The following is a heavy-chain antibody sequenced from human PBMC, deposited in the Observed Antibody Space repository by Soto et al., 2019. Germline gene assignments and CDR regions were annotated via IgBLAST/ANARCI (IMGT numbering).Heavy chain of an antibody. D-gene: IGHD3-9*01. J-gene: IGHJ6*02. CDR2: INHSGST. CDR3: ARGGTYDILTGYYYYYYGMDV. Sequence: SETLSLTCAVYGGSFSGYYWSWIRQPPGKGLEWIGEINHSGSTNYNPSLKSRVTISVDTSKNQFSLKLSSVTAADTAVYYCARGGTYDILTGYYYYYYGMDVWGQGTTVTVSS. CDR1: GGSFSGYY. V-gene: IGHV4-34*01.